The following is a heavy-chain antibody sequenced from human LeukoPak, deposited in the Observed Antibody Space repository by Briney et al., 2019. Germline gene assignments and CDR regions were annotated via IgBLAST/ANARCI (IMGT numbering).Heavy chain of an antibody. J-gene: IGHJ4*02. CDR3: ARGSIGGLSY. CDR1: GGSIGSFY. Sequence: SQTLSLTCTVSGGSIGSFYRTWIRQPPGKGLEWIGYIYYSGSTNYNPSLKSRVTISVGTSKNQISLKLSSVTTADTAFYYCARGSIGGLSYWGQGTLVTVSS. D-gene: IGHD3-22*01. V-gene: IGHV4-59*01. CDR2: IYYSGST.